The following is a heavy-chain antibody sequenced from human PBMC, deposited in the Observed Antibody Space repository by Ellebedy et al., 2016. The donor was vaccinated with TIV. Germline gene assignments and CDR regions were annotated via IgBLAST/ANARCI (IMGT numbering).Heavy chain of an antibody. CDR2: MNPNSGNT. Sequence: AASVKVSCKASGYTFTSYDINWVRQATGQGLEWMGWMNPNSGNTGYAQKFQGRVTMTWNTSISTAYMELSSLRSEDTAVYYCARGFDGSGSYYYYGMDVWGQGTRVTVSS. CDR1: GYTFTSYD. J-gene: IGHJ6*02. CDR3: ARGFDGSGSYYYYGMDV. D-gene: IGHD3-10*01. V-gene: IGHV1-8*01.